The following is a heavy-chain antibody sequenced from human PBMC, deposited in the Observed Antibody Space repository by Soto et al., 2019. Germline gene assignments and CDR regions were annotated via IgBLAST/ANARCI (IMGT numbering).Heavy chain of an antibody. Sequence: GASVKVSCKASGGTFSSYAISWVRQAPGQGLEWMGGIIPIFGTANYAQKFQGRVTITADESTSTAYMELSSLRSEDTAVCYCARVPPGAMVPFDYWGQGTLVTVSS. CDR2: IIPIFGTA. J-gene: IGHJ4*02. D-gene: IGHD5-18*01. V-gene: IGHV1-69*13. CDR1: GGTFSSYA. CDR3: ARVPPGAMVPFDY.